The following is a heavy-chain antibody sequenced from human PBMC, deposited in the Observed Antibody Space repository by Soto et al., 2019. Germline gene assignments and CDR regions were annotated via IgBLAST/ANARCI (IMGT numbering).Heavy chain of an antibody. D-gene: IGHD1-26*01. CDR1: GFTFSDYY. J-gene: IGHJ4*02. CDR3: ARDPGTRKVGYYFDY. CDR2: ISSSSSYT. Sequence: QVQLVESGGGLVKPGGSLRLSCAASGFTFSDYYMSWIRQAPGKGLEWVSYISSSSSYTNYADSVKGRFTISRDNAKNSLYLQMNSLRAEDTAVYYSARDPGTRKVGYYFDYWGQGTLVTVSS. V-gene: IGHV3-11*06.